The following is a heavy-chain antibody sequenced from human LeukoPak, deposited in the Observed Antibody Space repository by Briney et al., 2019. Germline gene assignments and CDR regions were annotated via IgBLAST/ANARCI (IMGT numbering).Heavy chain of an antibody. CDR1: GGSISSSSYY. V-gene: IGHV4-39*01. J-gene: IGHJ4*02. Sequence: PSETLSLTCTVSGGSISSSSYYWGWICQPPGKGLEWIGSIYYSGSTYYNPSLKSRVTISVDTSKNQFSLKLSSVTAADTAVYYCARRSGIAATGDYWGQGTLVTVSS. D-gene: IGHD6-13*01. CDR2: IYYSGST. CDR3: ARRSGIAATGDY.